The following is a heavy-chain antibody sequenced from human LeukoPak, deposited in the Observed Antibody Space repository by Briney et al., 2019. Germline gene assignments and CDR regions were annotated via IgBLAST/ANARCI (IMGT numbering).Heavy chain of an antibody. J-gene: IGHJ4*02. CDR1: GGPIIRGGHY. V-gene: IGHV4-31*03. CDR3: ASASSGAVAATVLDY. D-gene: IGHD2-15*01. Sequence: SETLSLTCTVSGGPIIRGGHYWGWIRQYPGKGLEWIGYSYYSGSTHYNPSLESRVTISVDTSKRQFSLKLSSVTAADTAIYYCASASSGAVAATVLDYWGQGAPVTVSS. CDR2: SYYSGST.